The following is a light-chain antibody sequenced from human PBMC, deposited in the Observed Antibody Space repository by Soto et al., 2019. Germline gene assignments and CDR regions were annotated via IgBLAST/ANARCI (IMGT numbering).Light chain of an antibody. CDR2: ANN. CDR3: QSYDSSLRGV. J-gene: IGLJ1*01. Sequence: QSVLTQPPSVSGAPGQRVTISCTGSNSDIGAGYYVDWYQQLPGTAPKLVIYANNNRPSGVPDRFSASKSGTSASLAITGLQADDEADYYCQSYDSSLRGVFGTGTKLTVL. V-gene: IGLV1-40*01. CDR1: NSDIGAGYY.